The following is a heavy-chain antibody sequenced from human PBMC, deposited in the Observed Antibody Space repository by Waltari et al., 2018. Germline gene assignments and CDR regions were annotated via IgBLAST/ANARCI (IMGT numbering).Heavy chain of an antibody. CDR3: ARGGYYYDFWSGYSDPKLFDP. CDR2: MNPNSGNT. J-gene: IGHJ5*02. D-gene: IGHD3-3*01. Sequence: QVQLVQSGAEVKKPGASVKVSCKASGYTFTSYDINWVRQATGQGLAWMGWMNPNSGNTGYAQKFQGRVTITMNTSISTAYMELSSLKSEDTAVYYCARGGYYYDFWSGYSDPKLFDPWGQGTLVTVSS. V-gene: IGHV1-8*03. CDR1: GYTFTSYD.